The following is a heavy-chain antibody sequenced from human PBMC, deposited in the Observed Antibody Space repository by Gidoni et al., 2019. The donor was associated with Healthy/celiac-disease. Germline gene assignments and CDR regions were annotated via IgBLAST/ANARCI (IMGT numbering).Heavy chain of an antibody. J-gene: IGHJ6*03. CDR2: IYYSGST. V-gene: IGHV4-39*01. D-gene: IGHD2-21*02. Sequence: QLQLQESGPGLVKPSETLSLTCTVSGGSISSSRYYWGWIRQPPGKGLEWIGSIYYSGSTYYNPSLKSRVTISVDTSKNQFSLKLSSVTAADTAVYYCARLCDSEGYYYYYMDVWGKGTTVTVSS. CDR3: ARLCDSEGYYYYYMDV. CDR1: GGSISSSRYY.